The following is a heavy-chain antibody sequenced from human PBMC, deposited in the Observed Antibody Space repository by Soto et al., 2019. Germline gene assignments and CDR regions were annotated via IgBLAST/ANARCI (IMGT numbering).Heavy chain of an antibody. V-gene: IGHV4-59*01. J-gene: IGHJ4*02. D-gene: IGHD6-6*01. Sequence: SETLSLTCTVSGGSISSYYWSWIRQPPGKGLEWIGYIYYSGSTNYNPSLKSRVTISVDTSKNQFSLKLSSVTAADTAVYYCARALVAAQSIFDYWGQGTLVTVSS. CDR3: ARALVAAQSIFDY. CDR1: GGSISSYY. CDR2: IYYSGST.